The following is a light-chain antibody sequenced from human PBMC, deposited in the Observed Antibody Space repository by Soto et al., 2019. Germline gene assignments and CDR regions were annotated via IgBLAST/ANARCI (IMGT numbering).Light chain of an antibody. CDR2: HSY. CDR1: SSNIGSDF. CDR3: SPWDDSLSAYV. Sequence: QSVLTQPPSASGTPGQRVTISCSGSSSNIGSDFVYWYHQLPGTAPKLHIYHSYQRPSGVPDRFAGSKSGTSGSLAISDLRSEDEVDYYCSPWDDSLSAYVFGAGTKLTVL. J-gene: IGLJ1*01. V-gene: IGLV1-47*01.